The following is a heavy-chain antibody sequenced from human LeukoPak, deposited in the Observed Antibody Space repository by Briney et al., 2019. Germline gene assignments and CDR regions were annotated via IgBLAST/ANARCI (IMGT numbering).Heavy chain of an antibody. D-gene: IGHD1-1*01. CDR2: ISSGSSYI. V-gene: IGHV3-21*04. Sequence: GGSLRLSCAASGFTFSSYTMNWVRQAPGKGLEWVSSISSGSSYIYYADSLKGRFTISRDNAKNSLYLQMNSLRAEDTALYYCARDGNWNDVPHDYWGQGTLVTVSS. CDR1: GFTFSSYT. J-gene: IGHJ4*02. CDR3: ARDGNWNDVPHDY.